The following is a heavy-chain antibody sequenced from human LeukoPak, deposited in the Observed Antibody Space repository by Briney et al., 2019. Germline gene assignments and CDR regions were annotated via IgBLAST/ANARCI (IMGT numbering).Heavy chain of an antibody. CDR1: GYTFTGYY. CDR3: ARGPKGLSVYSSSWYY. Sequence: ASVKVSCKASGYTFTGYYMHWVRQAPGQGLEWMGWINPNSGGTNYAQKFQGWVTMTRDTSISTAYMELSRLRSDDTAVYYCARGPKGLSVYSSSWYYWGQGTLVTVSS. CDR2: INPNSGGT. J-gene: IGHJ4*02. D-gene: IGHD6-13*01. V-gene: IGHV1-2*04.